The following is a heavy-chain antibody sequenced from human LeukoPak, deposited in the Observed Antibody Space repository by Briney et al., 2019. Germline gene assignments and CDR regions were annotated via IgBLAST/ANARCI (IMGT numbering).Heavy chain of an antibody. J-gene: IGHJ6*03. V-gene: IGHV4-59*01. CDR3: ARVPRSYYYYYYMDV. Sequence: SETLSLTCNVSGGSISGSHWSWIRQPPGKGLEWLGYIYYSGSSNYNPSLKSRVTISADTSKNQFSLKLSSVTAADTAVYYCARVPRSYYYYYYMDVWGKGTTVTVSS. CDR1: GGSISGSH. CDR2: IYYSGSS.